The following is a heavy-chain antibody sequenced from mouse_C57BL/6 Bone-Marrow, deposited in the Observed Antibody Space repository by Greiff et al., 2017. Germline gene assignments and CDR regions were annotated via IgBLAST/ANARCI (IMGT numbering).Heavy chain of an antibody. V-gene: IGHV1-69*01. CDR1: GYTFTSYW. J-gene: IGHJ3*01. CDR2: IDPSDSYT. D-gene: IGHD2-12*01. Sequence: QVQLQQPGAELVMPGASVKLSCKASGYTFTSYWMHWVKQRPGQGLEWIGEIDPSDSYTNYNQKFKGKSTLTVDKSSSTAYMQLSSLTSEVSAVYYCASYYSYDIFAYWGQGTLVTVSA. CDR3: ASYYSYDIFAY.